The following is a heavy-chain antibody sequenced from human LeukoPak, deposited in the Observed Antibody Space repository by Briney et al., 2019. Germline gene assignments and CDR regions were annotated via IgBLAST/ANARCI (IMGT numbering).Heavy chain of an antibody. J-gene: IGHJ5*02. CDR3: ARELRQWLEEGPRWFDP. CDR1: GYTFTGYY. Sequence: ASVKVSCKASGYTFTGYYMHWVRQAPGQGLEWMGWINPNSGGTNYAQKFQGWVTMTRDTSISTAYMELSRLRSDDTAVYYCARELRQWLEEGPRWFDPWGQGTLVTVSS. D-gene: IGHD6-19*01. CDR2: INPNSGGT. V-gene: IGHV1-2*04.